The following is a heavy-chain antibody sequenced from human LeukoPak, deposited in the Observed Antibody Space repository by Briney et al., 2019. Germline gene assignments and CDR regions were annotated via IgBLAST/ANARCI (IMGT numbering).Heavy chain of an antibody. V-gene: IGHV3-30*02. CDR3: AKDRILYYDSSGYRGLFDY. CDR2: IRYDGSNK. Sequence: PGGSLRLSCAASGFTFSSYGMHWVRQAPGKGLEWVAFIRYDGSNKYYADSVKGRFTISRDNSKNTLYLQMNSLRAEDTAVYYCAKDRILYYDSSGYRGLFDYWGQGTLVTVSS. D-gene: IGHD3-22*01. J-gene: IGHJ4*02. CDR1: GFTFSSYG.